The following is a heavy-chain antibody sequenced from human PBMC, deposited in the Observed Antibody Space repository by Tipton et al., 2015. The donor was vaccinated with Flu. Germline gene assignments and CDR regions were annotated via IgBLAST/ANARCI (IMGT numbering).Heavy chain of an antibody. Sequence: TLSLTCTVSGASISSGYSYWSWVRQPAGKGLEWIGRIFTTGSTNYNPSLKSRVTISVDTSKNQFSLKLNSVTAADTAVYYCARAPTTAVAYVWGQGTLVTVSS. CDR1: GASISSGYSY. V-gene: IGHV4-61*02. CDR2: IFTTGST. D-gene: IGHD5-18*01. CDR3: ARAPTTAVAYV. J-gene: IGHJ4*02.